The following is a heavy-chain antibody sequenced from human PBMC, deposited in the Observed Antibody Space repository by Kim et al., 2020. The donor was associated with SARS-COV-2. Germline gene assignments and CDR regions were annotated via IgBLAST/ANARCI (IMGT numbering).Heavy chain of an antibody. D-gene: IGHD2-2*01. CDR3: ARGGVVPAASSAFDI. J-gene: IGHJ3*02. Sequence: AQKLQARVTMTGDTSTSTVYMELSSLRSEDTAVYYCARGGVVPAASSAFDIWGQGTMVTVSS. V-gene: IGHV1-46*01.